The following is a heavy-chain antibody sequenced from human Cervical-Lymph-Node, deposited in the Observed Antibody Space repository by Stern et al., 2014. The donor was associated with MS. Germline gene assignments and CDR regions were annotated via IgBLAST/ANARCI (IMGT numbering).Heavy chain of an antibody. D-gene: IGHD6-19*01. Sequence: QVTLRESGPTLVKPTQTLTLICTFSGFSLSTSGVGVGWIRQPPGKALEWLALNYWDDDKRYSPSLKSRLTITKDTSKNQVVLTMTNMDPVDTATYYCAHRPPRRIAVADDAFDIWGQGTMVTVSS. CDR2: NYWDDDK. CDR3: AHRPPRRIAVADDAFDI. J-gene: IGHJ3*02. CDR1: GFSLSTSGVG. V-gene: IGHV2-5*02.